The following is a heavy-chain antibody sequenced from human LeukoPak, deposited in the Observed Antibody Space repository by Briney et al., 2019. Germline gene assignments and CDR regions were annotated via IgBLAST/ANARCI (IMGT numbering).Heavy chain of an antibody. CDR3: ARGRGFITMVRGGYLDY. V-gene: IGHV1-18*04. CDR2: ISTSNGNT. Sequence: GASVKVSCKASGYTFTGYYMHWVRQAPGQGLEWMGWISTSNGNTNSAQKFQGRVTMITDTSTTTAYMELRSLRSDDTAVYYCARGRGFITMVRGGYLDYWGQGTLVTVSS. D-gene: IGHD3-10*01. CDR1: GYTFTGYY. J-gene: IGHJ4*02.